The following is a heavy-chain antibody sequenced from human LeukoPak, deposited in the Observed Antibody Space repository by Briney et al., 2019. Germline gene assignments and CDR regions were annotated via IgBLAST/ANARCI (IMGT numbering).Heavy chain of an antibody. Sequence: SETLSLTCTVSGGSISSYYWSWIRQPPGKGLEWIGYIYYSGSTNYNPSLKSRVTISVDTSNTQFSLKLSSVTAADTAVYYCARGDYYDSSGYYYNYYYYYMDVWGKGTTVTVSS. V-gene: IGHV4-59*01. D-gene: IGHD3-22*01. CDR1: GGSISSYY. J-gene: IGHJ6*03. CDR3: ARGDYYDSSGYYYNYYYYYMDV. CDR2: IYYSGST.